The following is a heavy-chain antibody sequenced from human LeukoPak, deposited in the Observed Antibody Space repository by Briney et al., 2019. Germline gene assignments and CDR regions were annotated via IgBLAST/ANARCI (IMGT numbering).Heavy chain of an antibody. Sequence: GASVKVSCKDSGYTFTGYYMHCVRQAPGQGLESMRWNDPNSGGTNYAQNYQGRVTMTRDTSISTAYMELSRLRSDDPAVYYGARGLFRAAAGVNPNFHYWGQGTLVTVSS. CDR1: GYTFTGYY. CDR2: NDPNSGGT. V-gene: IGHV1-2*02. J-gene: IGHJ4*02. CDR3: ARGLFRAAAGVNPNFHY. D-gene: IGHD6-13*01.